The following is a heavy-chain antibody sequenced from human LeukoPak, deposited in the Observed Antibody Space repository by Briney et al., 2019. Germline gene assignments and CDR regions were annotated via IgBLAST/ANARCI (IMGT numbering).Heavy chain of an antibody. V-gene: IGHV4-34*01. J-gene: IGHJ2*01. CDR1: GGSFSGYY. CDR3: ARGGYCSGGSCYASTRRYWYFDL. Sequence: SETLSLTCAVYGGSFSGYYWSWIRQPPGNGLEWIGEINHSGSTNYNPSLKSRVTISVDTSKNQFSLKLSSVTAADTAVYYCARGGYCSGGSCYASTRRYWYFDLWGRGTLVTVSS. CDR2: INHSGST. D-gene: IGHD2-15*01.